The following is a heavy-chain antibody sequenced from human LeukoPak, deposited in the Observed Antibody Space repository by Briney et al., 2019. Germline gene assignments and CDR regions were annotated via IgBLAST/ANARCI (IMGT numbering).Heavy chain of an antibody. CDR3: ATQVGATDY. V-gene: IGHV5-10-1*01. Sequence: GESLRISCKGCGYSFTSYWISWVRQMPGKGLEWMGSIDPSASYTNYSPSFQGHVTISADKSISTAYLQWSSLKASDTAMYYCATQVGATDYWGQGTLVTVSS. D-gene: IGHD1-26*01. CDR2: IDPSASYT. J-gene: IGHJ4*02. CDR1: GYSFTSYW.